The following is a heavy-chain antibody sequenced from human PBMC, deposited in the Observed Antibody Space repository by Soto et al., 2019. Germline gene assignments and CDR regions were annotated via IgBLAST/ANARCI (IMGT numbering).Heavy chain of an antibody. J-gene: IGHJ4*02. V-gene: IGHV4-34*01. CDR3: GPRGVVADHRGY. D-gene: IGHD2-15*01. CDR2: XHHSGXN. Sequence: XXTLSLTCAVYHGSFSDCYWTWIRQRPGKELEWIGEXHHSGXNNYNQSLESRXAISVETSXXQFYLNLKSVTDEDTDVYYCGPRGVVADHRGYWGKGTLVTVSS. CDR1: HGSFSDCY.